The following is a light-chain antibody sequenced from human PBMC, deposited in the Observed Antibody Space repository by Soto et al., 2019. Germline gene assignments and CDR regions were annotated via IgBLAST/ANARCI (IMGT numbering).Light chain of an antibody. J-gene: IGKJ2*01. CDR1: QSVSSN. CDR2: GAS. Sequence: EIVMTQSPATLSVSPGERATLSGRASQSVSSNLAWYQQKPGQAPRLLIYGASTRATGIPARFSGSGSGTEFTLTISSLQSEDFAVHYCQQYNNWPTFGQGTKLEIK. CDR3: QQYNNWPT. V-gene: IGKV3-15*01.